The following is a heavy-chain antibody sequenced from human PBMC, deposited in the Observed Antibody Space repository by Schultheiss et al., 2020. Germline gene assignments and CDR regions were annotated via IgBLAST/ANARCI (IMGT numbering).Heavy chain of an antibody. CDR2: IYGSGST. D-gene: IGHD3-22*01. V-gene: IGHV4-59*08. CDR1: GASISDYY. CDR3: ARSRYDSSGYRLFDY. Sequence: SETLSLTCTVSGASISDYYWSWIRQSPGKGLEWIGYIYGSGSTYYNPSLKSRVTISVDTSKNQFSLNLTSMTAADTAVYYCARSRYDSSGYRLFDYWGQGTLVTVSS. J-gene: IGHJ4*02.